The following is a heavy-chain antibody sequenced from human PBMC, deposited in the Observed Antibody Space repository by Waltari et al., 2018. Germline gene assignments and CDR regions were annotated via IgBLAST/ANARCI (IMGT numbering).Heavy chain of an antibody. CDR1: GFTFSSYW. J-gene: IGHJ3*02. D-gene: IGHD3-3*01. Sequence: EVQLVESGGGLVQPGGSLRLSCAASGFTFSSYWMSWVRKAPGKGLEWVANIKQDGSEKYYVDSVKGRFTISRDNAKNSLYLQMNSLRAEDTAVYYCARDKLRPWGPDAFDIWGQGTMVTVSS. CDR3: ARDKLRPWGPDAFDI. CDR2: IKQDGSEK. V-gene: IGHV3-7*01.